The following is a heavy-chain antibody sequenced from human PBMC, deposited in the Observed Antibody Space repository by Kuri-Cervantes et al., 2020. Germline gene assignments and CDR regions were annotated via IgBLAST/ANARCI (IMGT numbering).Heavy chain of an antibody. CDR2: ISWNSGSI. CDR3: AKDKGPGGLYYYGVDV. J-gene: IGHJ6*02. CDR1: GFTFDDYA. Sequence: GGSLRLSCAASGFTFDDYAMHWVRQAPGKGLEWVSGISWNSGSIDYADSVRGRFTISRGNAKKTLSLQMNSLRAEDTAFYYCAKDKGPGGLYYYGVDVWGQGTTVTVSS. V-gene: IGHV3-9*01. D-gene: IGHD2-8*02.